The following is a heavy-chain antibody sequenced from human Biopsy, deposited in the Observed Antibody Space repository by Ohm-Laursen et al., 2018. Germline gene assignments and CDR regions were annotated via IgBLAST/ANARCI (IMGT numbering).Heavy chain of an antibody. Sequence: SETLSLTCTVSGGSLNFYHWSWIRQPPGKGLEWIGYMYYSGSTKYSPSLKNRVTVSFDTSRNQFSLKLTSMTPADTAVYYCVRGRSPATYWGQGALVIVSS. CDR1: GGSLNFYH. J-gene: IGHJ4*02. CDR2: MYYSGST. D-gene: IGHD3-16*01. V-gene: IGHV4-59*01. CDR3: VRGRSPATY.